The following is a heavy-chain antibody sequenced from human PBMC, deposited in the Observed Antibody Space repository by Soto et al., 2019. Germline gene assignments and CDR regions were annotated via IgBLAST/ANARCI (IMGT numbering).Heavy chain of an antibody. CDR1: DLTFNSYA. J-gene: IGHJ4*02. CDR2: VSGGGGST. D-gene: IGHD2-15*01. CDR3: AKGDRSGGRGYYFEW. V-gene: IGHV3-23*01. Sequence: EVQLLDSGGGLVQPGGSRSLSFAASDLTFNSYAITWVRQAPGRGLEWVTSVSGGGGSTDYADSVKGRFTISRDNSKNTLYLQMKSLRAEDAAVYYCAKGDRSGGRGYYFEWWGQGNLVTVSS.